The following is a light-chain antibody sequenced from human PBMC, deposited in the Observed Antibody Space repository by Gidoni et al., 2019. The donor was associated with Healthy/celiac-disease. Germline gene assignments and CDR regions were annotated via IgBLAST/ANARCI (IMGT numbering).Light chain of an antibody. Sequence: EIVMTQSPATLSVSPGERATLPCRASQSVSSNLAWYQPKPGQAPRLLIYGASSGATGIPARFSGSGSGTEFALTISSLQSEDFAVYYCQQYSNWPPITFGPGTKVDIK. CDR1: QSVSSN. V-gene: IGKV3-15*01. CDR2: GAS. J-gene: IGKJ3*01. CDR3: QQYSNWPPIT.